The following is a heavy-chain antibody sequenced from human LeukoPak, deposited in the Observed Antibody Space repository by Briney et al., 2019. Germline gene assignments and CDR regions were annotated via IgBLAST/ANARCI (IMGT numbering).Heavy chain of an antibody. Sequence: SVNVSCKASGGTFRGSAIRWVRQAPGQGLECMGRIIPIFGTANYAQKFQGRVTITADKFTSTAYMELSSLRSDDTAVYYCAREAPWNYGGNTGEDYWGQGALVTVSS. D-gene: IGHD4-23*01. CDR2: IIPIFGTA. V-gene: IGHV1-69*06. J-gene: IGHJ4*02. CDR1: GGTFRGSA. CDR3: AREAPWNYGGNTGEDY.